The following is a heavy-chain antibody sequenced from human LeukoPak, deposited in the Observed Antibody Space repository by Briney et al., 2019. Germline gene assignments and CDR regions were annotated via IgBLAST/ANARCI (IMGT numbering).Heavy chain of an antibody. CDR3: ARSRYSSSSGLDFDY. CDR2: IYTSGST. Sequence: SETLSLTCTVSGGPISSDYWSWIRQPAGKGLEWIGHIYTSGSTNYNPSLKSRVTISVDKSKNQFSLKLIFVTAADTAVYYCARSRYSSSSGLDFDYWGQGTLVTVSS. J-gene: IGHJ4*02. CDR1: GGPISSDY. V-gene: IGHV4-4*07. D-gene: IGHD6-6*01.